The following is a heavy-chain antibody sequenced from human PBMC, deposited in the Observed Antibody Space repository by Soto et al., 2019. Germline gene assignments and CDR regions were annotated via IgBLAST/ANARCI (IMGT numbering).Heavy chain of an antibody. CDR2: IYYNGNT. V-gene: IGHV4-59*01. J-gene: IGHJ3*02. Sequence: QMQLQESGPGLVKPSETLSLSCTVSGGSIGGYSWTWIRQTPGKGLEWIGYIYYNGNTNYNPSLESRVTISVDTSRNQLSLMLTSVTAADTALYFCARSTIVSPFDIWGRGTMVTVSP. CDR1: GGSIGGYS. D-gene: IGHD5-12*01. CDR3: ARSTIVSPFDI.